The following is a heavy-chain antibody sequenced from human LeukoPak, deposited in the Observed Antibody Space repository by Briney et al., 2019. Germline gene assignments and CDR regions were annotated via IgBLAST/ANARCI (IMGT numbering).Heavy chain of an antibody. CDR2: IIPIFGTA. V-gene: IGHV1-69*13. CDR1: GGTLSSYA. J-gene: IGHJ4*02. D-gene: IGHD3-3*01. Sequence: SVKVSCKASGGTLSSYAISWVRQAPGQGLEWMGGIIPIFGTANYAQKFQGRVTITADESTSTAYMELSSLRSEDTAVYYCARGGVLWSGYYDGPIFDYWGQGTLVTVSS. CDR3: ARGGVLWSGYYDGPIFDY.